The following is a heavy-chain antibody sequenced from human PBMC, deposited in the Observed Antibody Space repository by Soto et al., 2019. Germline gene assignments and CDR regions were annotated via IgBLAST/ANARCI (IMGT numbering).Heavy chain of an antibody. CDR1: GYTFTSYA. Sequence: GASVKVSCKASGYTFTSYAMHWVRQAPGQRLEWMGWINAGHGNTKYSQKFQGRVTITRDTSASTAYMELSSLRSEDTAVYYCARDRTTGSYYMDVWGKGTTVTVSS. D-gene: IGHD1-1*01. CDR3: ARDRTTGSYYMDV. CDR2: INAGHGNT. V-gene: IGHV1-3*01. J-gene: IGHJ6*03.